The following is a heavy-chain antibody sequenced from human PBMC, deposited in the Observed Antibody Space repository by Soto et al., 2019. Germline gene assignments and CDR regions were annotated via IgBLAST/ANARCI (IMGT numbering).Heavy chain of an antibody. D-gene: IGHD3-3*01. J-gene: IGHJ5*02. Sequence: QVQLQESGPGLVRPSQTLSLTCTVSGGSISRDNYYWSWIRQHPGKDLEFLGYIFYSGDAYYNPSLKSRLSISVDTSKNQFSLNLTSVTAADTAVYYCSRVLQESWSGNWFDPWGQGTLVTVSS. CDR3: SRVLQESWSGNWFDP. CDR2: IFYSGDA. CDR1: GGSISRDNYY. V-gene: IGHV4-31*03.